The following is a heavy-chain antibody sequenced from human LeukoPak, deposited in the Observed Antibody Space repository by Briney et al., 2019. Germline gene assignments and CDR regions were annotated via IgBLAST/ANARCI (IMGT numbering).Heavy chain of an antibody. D-gene: IGHD2-15*01. J-gene: IGHJ4*02. V-gene: IGHV3-23*01. CDR3: AKSAPAYCSGGSCYDY. CDR2: IGGSGSST. Sequence: GGSLRLSCAASGFRFSNYAMSWVRQAPGKGLEWVSGIGGSGSSTYYADSVKGRFTISRDNSKNTLYLQMNSLRAEDTAVYYCAKSAPAYCSGGSCYDYWGQGTLVTVSS. CDR1: GFRFSNYA.